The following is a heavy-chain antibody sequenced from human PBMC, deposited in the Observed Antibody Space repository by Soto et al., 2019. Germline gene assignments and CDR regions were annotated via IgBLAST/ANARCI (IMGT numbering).Heavy chain of an antibody. CDR2: IYHSGST. D-gene: IGHD2-15*01. V-gene: IGHV4-30-2*02. J-gene: IGHJ1*01. CDR1: GGSISSGGYS. CDR3: AGPHSNCSGGSCYSDAEYFQH. Sequence: PSETLSLTCAVSGGSISSGGYSWSWIRQPPGKGLEWIGYIYHSGSTYYNPSLKSRVTISVDRSKIQFSLKLSSVIAADTAVYYCAGPHSNCSGGSCYSDAEYFQHWGQGTLVTV.